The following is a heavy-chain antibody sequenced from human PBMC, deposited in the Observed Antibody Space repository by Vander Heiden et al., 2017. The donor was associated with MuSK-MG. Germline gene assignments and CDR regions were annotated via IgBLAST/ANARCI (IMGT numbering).Heavy chain of an antibody. CDR3: AGTEVATPGYY. V-gene: IGHV3-7*03. CDR2: IKQDGSEI. CDR1: GFTFSNYW. J-gene: IGHJ4*02. D-gene: IGHD2-15*01. Sequence: EVQLVESGGGLVQPGGSLRLSCTASGFTFSNYWMSWVRQTPGKGLEWMANIKQDGSEIYYVDSVKGRFTVSRDNAKNSLYLQMSSLRAEDTAVYYCAGTEVATPGYYWGQGTLVTVSS.